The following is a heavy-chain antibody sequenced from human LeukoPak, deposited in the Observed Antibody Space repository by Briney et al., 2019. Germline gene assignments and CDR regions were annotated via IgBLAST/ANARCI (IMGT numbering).Heavy chain of an antibody. CDR1: GYTFTSYG. CDR2: ISAYNGNT. D-gene: IGHD2-15*01. J-gene: IGHJ4*02. Sequence: LWASVKVSCKASGYTFTSYGISWVRQAPGQGLEWMGWISAYNGNTNYAQKLQGRVTMTTDTSTSTAYMELRSLRSDDMAVYYCARDVGGYCSGGSCYETDYWGQGTLVTVSS. V-gene: IGHV1-18*03. CDR3: ARDVGGYCSGGSCYETDY.